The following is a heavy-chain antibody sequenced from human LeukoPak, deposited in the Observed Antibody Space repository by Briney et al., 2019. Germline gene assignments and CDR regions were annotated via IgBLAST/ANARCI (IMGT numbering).Heavy chain of an antibody. CDR3: AKYYYDSSGYHRFDY. CDR1: GFTFSNFW. CDR2: IKQDETEK. D-gene: IGHD3-22*01. J-gene: IGHJ4*02. V-gene: IGHV3-7*03. Sequence: PGGSLRLSCTASGFTFSNFWMGWVRQAPGKGLEWVANIKQDETEKFYLGSVKGRFAISRDNSKNTLYLQMNSLRAEDTAVYYCAKYYYDSSGYHRFDYWGQGTLVTVSS.